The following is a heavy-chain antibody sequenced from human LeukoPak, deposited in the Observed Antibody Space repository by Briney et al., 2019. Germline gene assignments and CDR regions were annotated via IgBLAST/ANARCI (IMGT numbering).Heavy chain of an antibody. D-gene: IGHD6-13*01. CDR2: IYYSGST. V-gene: IGHV4-59*01. CDR3: ARLAAAGTVDY. J-gene: IGHJ4*02. CDR1: GGSISSDY. Sequence: SETLSLTCNVSGGSISSDYWSWIRQPPGKGLEWIGYIYYSGSTNYNPSLKSRVTISVDTPRNQFSLKLSSVTAADSAVYYCARLAAAGTVDYWGQGTLVTVSS.